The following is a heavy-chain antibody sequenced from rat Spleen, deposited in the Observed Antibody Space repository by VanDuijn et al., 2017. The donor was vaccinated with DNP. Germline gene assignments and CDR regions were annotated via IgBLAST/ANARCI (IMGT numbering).Heavy chain of an antibody. CDR3: ARRGYYGSYWYFDF. V-gene: IGHV5-25*01. CDR2: ISTSGGST. D-gene: IGHD1-6*01. J-gene: IGHJ1*01. Sequence: EVQLVESGGGLVQPGRSLKLSCAASGFTFSNYDMAWVRQAPTKGLEWVASISTSGGSTYYLDSVKGRFTVSRDNAKSTLYLQMDSLRSEDTATYYCARRGYYGSYWYFDFWGPGTMVTVSS. CDR1: GFTFSNYD.